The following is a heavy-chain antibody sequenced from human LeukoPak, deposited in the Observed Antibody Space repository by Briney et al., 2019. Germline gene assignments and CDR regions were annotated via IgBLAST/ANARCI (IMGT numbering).Heavy chain of an antibody. CDR1: GFTFSSYG. CDR2: ISYDGSNK. V-gene: IGHV3-30*18. J-gene: IGHJ6*02. Sequence: GGSLRLSCAASGFTFSSYGMHWVRQAPGKGLEWVAVISYDGSNKYYADSVKGRFTISRDNSKNTPYLQMNSLRAEDTAVYYCAKPCGGDCYYGMDVWGQGTTVTVSS. CDR3: AKPCGGDCYYGMDV. D-gene: IGHD2-21*01.